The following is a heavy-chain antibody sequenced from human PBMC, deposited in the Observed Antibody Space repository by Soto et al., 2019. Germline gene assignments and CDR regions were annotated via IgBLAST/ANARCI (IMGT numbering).Heavy chain of an antibody. V-gene: IGHV1-18*01. J-gene: IGHJ6*02. CDR3: ARIPHRDFDLWSGLVYYYYGMDV. Sequence: ASVTVSCKASGYTFTSYGIRWVRQAPGQGLEWMGWISAYNGNTNYPQKLQGRVTMTTDTSTITTYMELRSLRSDGTAVYYCARIPHRDFDLWSGLVYYYYGMDVWGQGTTVTVSS. CDR2: ISAYNGNT. D-gene: IGHD3-3*01. CDR1: GYTFTSYG.